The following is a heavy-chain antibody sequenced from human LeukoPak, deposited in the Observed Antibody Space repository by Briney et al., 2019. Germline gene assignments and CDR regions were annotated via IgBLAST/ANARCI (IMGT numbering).Heavy chain of an antibody. CDR3: ARVDGSAATGGD. CDR2: IKANSGGT. Sequence: GASVKVSCKASGYTFTAYYIHWVRQAPGQGLEWMGLIKANSGGTIYAQMFQGRGTMTRDTSISTAYMELSRLTSDDTAVYYCARVDGSAATGGDWGQGTLVTVSS. CDR1: GYTFTAYY. V-gene: IGHV1-2*02. J-gene: IGHJ4*02. D-gene: IGHD1-1*01.